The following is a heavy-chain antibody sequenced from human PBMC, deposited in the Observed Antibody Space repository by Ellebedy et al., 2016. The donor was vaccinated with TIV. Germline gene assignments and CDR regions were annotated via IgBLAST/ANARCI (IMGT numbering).Heavy chain of an antibody. J-gene: IGHJ4*02. CDR2: IYYSGST. D-gene: IGHD6-19*01. CDR3: ARSISGWYYFDY. V-gene: IGHV4-61*01. Sequence: SETLSLTXTVSGGSVSSGSYYWSWIRQPPGKGLEWIGYIYYSGSTNYNPSLKSRVTISVDTSKNQFSLKLSSVTAADTAVYYCARSISGWYYFDYWGQGTLVTVSS. CDR1: GGSVSSGSYY.